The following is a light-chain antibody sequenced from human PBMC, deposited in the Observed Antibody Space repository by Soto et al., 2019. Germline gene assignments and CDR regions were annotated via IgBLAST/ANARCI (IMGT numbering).Light chain of an antibody. Sequence: EVMLTQSPGTLSLSPGERATLSCRASQSVSSNYLAWYQQKSGQAPRLLIYGASNRATGIPDRFSGSGSGTDFTLNIRRLEPEDFAVYYCQQYDTSPRTFGQGPKVEFK. CDR3: QQYDTSPRT. CDR2: GAS. J-gene: IGKJ1*01. V-gene: IGKV3-20*01. CDR1: QSVSSNY.